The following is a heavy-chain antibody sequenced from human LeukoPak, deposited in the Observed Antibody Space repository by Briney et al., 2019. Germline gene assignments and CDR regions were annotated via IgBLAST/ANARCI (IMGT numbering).Heavy chain of an antibody. CDR1: DFTFSSYA. D-gene: IGHD4-17*01. J-gene: IGHJ4*02. V-gene: IGHV3-23*01. Sequence: PGGSLRLSCAASDFTFSSYAMSWVRQAPGKGLEGVSSISASGGSPYYADSVKGRFTISRDNSKNTLYLQMNSLRAEDTAKYYCAKDPSTKVTTTFDYWGQGTLVTVSS. CDR3: AKDPSTKVTTTFDY. CDR2: ISASGGSP.